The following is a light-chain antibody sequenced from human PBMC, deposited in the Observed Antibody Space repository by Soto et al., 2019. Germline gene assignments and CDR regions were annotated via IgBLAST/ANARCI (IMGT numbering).Light chain of an antibody. CDR1: QSVSSSY. Sequence: EIVLTQSPGTLSLSPGERATLSCRASQSVSSSYLAWYQQKPGQAPRLLIYGASSRATGIPDRFSGSGSGTDFTLTISRLEPEDFAVYYCQQYGSPPQTWTFGQGTKVDIK. V-gene: IGKV3-20*01. J-gene: IGKJ1*01. CDR2: GAS. CDR3: QQYGSPPQTWT.